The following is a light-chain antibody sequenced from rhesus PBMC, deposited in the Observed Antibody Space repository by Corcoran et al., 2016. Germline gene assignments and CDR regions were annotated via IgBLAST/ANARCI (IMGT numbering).Light chain of an antibody. V-gene: IGKV1-37*01. CDR2: YAS. CDR3: QQYTRDPPLT. Sequence: DIQMTQSPSSLSASVGDRVTITCRASQGFSSYLAWYQQKPGKAPKPLIFYASNLESGVPSRFSGSGAVPEFTLTISSLQPKDFATFYWQQYTRDPPLTFGGGTKVEIK. J-gene: IGKJ4*01. CDR1: QGFSSY.